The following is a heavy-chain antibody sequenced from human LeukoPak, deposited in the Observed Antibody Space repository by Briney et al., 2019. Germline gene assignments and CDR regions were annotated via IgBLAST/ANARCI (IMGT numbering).Heavy chain of an antibody. D-gene: IGHD5-24*01. CDR1: GFTFSSYA. Sequence: GGSLRLSCAASGFTFSSYAIHWVRQAPGKGLEYVSAISSNGGSTYYANSVKGRFTISRDNSKNTLYLQVNSLRAADTAIYYCAKVQEMDTILPPFHYWGQGTLVTVSS. J-gene: IGHJ4*02. CDR2: ISSNGGST. CDR3: AKVQEMDTILPPFHY. V-gene: IGHV3-64*01.